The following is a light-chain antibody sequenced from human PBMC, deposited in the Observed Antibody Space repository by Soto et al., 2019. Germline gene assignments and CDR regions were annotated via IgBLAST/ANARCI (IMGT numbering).Light chain of an antibody. CDR1: QSVTSNY. V-gene: IGKV3-20*01. Sequence: EIVLTQSPGTLSLSPGERATLSCRASQSVTSNYLAWYQLKPGQAPRLLIYAASNTATGIPVRFSGSGSGTDFTLFISRLEPEDFAVYYCQQYGSTPSITFGQGTRLEIK. CDR3: QQYGSTPSIT. CDR2: AAS. J-gene: IGKJ5*01.